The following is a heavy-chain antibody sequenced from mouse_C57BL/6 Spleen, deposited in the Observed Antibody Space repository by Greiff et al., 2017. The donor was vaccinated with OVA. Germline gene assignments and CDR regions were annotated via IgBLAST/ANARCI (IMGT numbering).Heavy chain of an antibody. V-gene: IGHV1-64*01. CDR2: IHPNSGST. J-gene: IGHJ4*01. CDR3: ARDSAWAMDY. Sequence: VQLQQPGAELVKPGASVKLSCKASGYTFTSYWMHWVKQRPGQGLEWIGMIHPNSGSTNYNEKFKSKATLTVAKSSSTAYMQLSSLTSEDSAVYYCARDSAWAMDYGGQGTSVTVSS. D-gene: IGHD3-2*01. CDR1: GYTFTSYW.